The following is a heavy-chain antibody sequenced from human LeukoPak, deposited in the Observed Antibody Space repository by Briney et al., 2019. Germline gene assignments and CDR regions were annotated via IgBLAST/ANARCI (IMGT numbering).Heavy chain of an antibody. CDR1: GYTFTSYY. J-gene: IGHJ4*02. CDR3: ARDRTIGSFWAPVDTTIPFDY. V-gene: IGHV1-46*01. D-gene: IGHD5-12*01. Sequence: GASVKVSCKASGYTFTSYYIHWVRQAPGQGLEWMGLINPSGGSTVHAQKFQGRFTMTRDTSTSTLYMELSSLRSEDTAVYYCARDRTIGSFWAPVDTTIPFDYWGQGTLVTVSS. CDR2: INPSGGST.